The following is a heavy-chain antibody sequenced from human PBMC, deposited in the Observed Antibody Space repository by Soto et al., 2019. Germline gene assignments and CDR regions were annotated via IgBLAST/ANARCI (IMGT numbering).Heavy chain of an antibody. CDR2: ISGGDGST. Sequence: GGSLRLSCAASGFTFGSYAMSWVRQAPGKGLEWVSAISGGDGSTYYADSVKGRFTISRDNSKNTLYLQMNSLRAEDTAVYYCAQVVVAATLDNYFDSWGQGTLVTVSS. CDR1: GFTFGSYA. J-gene: IGHJ4*02. V-gene: IGHV3-23*01. D-gene: IGHD2-15*01. CDR3: AQVVVAATLDNYFDS.